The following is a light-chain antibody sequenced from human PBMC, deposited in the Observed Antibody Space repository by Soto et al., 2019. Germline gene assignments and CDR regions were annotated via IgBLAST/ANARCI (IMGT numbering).Light chain of an antibody. Sequence: DIVLTQSPGTLSLSPGERATLSCRASQSVSSNYLAWYQQKPGQTPKVIIYRAFTRATGIPDRFSGSGSGTDFTLTISSLEAEDFAVYYCQQYGSYPLTFGGGTKVEIK. CDR2: RAF. V-gene: IGKV3-20*01. J-gene: IGKJ4*01. CDR1: QSVSSNY. CDR3: QQYGSYPLT.